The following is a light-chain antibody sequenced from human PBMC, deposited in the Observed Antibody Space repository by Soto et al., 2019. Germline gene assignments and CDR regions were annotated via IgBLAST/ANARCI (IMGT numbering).Light chain of an antibody. CDR1: QSVSSSY. CDR2: GAS. Sequence: EIVLTQSPGTLSLSPGERATLSCRASQSVSSSYLAWYQQKPGQAPRLLIYGASSRATGIPDRFSGSGSGTDFTLTISRLEPEDFAVYYCQQYGSSPIITFGPGTRWIS. J-gene: IGKJ3*01. CDR3: QQYGSSPIIT. V-gene: IGKV3-20*01.